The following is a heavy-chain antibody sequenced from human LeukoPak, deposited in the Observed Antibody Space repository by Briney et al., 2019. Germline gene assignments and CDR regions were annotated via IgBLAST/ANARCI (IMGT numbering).Heavy chain of an antibody. D-gene: IGHD6-13*01. J-gene: IGHJ6*03. V-gene: IGHV4-39*07. CDR1: GGSISSSSYY. CDR2: IYYSGST. Sequence: PSETLSLTCTVSGGSISSSSYYWGWIRQPPGKGLEWIGSIYYSGSTYYNPSLKSRVTISVDTSKNQFSLKLSSVTAADTAVYYCARASSWHGYYMDVWGKGTTVTVSS. CDR3: ARASSWHGYYMDV.